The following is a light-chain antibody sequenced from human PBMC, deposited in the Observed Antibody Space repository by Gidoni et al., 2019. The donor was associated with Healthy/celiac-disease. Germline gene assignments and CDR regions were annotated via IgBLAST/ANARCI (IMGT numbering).Light chain of an antibody. Sequence: QSVLTQPPSVSEAPGQRVTISCTGSSSNIGAGYDVHWYQQLPGTAPKLLIYGNSNRPSGVPDRFSGSKSGTSASLAITGLQAEDEADYYCQSYDSSLSGAWVFGGGXKLTVL. V-gene: IGLV1-40*01. J-gene: IGLJ3*02. CDR3: QSYDSSLSGAWV. CDR1: SSNIGAGYD. CDR2: GNS.